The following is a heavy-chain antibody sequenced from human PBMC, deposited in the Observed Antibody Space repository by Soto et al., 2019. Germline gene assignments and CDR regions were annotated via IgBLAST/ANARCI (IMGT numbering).Heavy chain of an antibody. Sequence: ETLSLTCTVSGGSISSYYWSWIRQPPGKGLEWIGYIYYSGNTNYNPSLKSRVTISVDTSKNQFSLKLSSVTAADTAVYYCARLNDYGGYFDYWGQGTLVTVSS. CDR3: ARLNDYGGYFDY. CDR1: GGSISSYY. D-gene: IGHD4-17*01. V-gene: IGHV4-59*01. J-gene: IGHJ4*02. CDR2: IYYSGNT.